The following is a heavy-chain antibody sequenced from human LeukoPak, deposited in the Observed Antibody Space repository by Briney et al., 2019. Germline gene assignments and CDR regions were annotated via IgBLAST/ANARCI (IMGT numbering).Heavy chain of an antibody. V-gene: IGHV3-7*03. Sequence: GGSLRLSCAASRFTFSTYWMSWVRQAPGKGLEWVANIKQDGSEKYYVDSVKGRFTISRDNAKNSLYLQMNSLRAEDTALYYCAKDITGELFWYFDLWGRGTLVTVSS. CDR1: RFTFSTYW. CDR2: IKQDGSEK. CDR3: AKDITGELFWYFDL. D-gene: IGHD7-27*01. J-gene: IGHJ2*01.